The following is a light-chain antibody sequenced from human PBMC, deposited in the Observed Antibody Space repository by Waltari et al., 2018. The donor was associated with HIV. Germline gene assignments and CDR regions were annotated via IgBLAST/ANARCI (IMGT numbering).Light chain of an antibody. J-gene: IGLJ2*01. CDR1: GVPKQY. CDR3: HSADVTGTYQA. Sequence: SYEVTQTPAVSVSPGQTARITCSGDGVPKQYTYWYQQKGGQAPVLVLYKDTGRPAGIPERFSGSSSGTTVTLTISVVQAEDYADYYCHSADVTGTYQAFGGGTKLTVL. V-gene: IGLV3-25*03. CDR2: KDT.